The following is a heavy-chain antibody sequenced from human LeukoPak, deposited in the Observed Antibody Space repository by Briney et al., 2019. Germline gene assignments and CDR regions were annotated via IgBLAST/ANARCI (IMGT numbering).Heavy chain of an antibody. CDR1: AYTFTTYD. CDR2: MNPNSGNT. Sequence: ASVKVSCKAPAYTFTTYDINWVRQAPGHGLEWMGWMNPNSGNTGYTQKFQGRVTMTRNTSISTAYMELGSLRSEDTAVYYCARGRGSGHKENWFDPWGQGTLVTVSS. D-gene: IGHD6-19*01. J-gene: IGHJ5*02. CDR3: ARGRGSGHKENWFDP. V-gene: IGHV1-8*01.